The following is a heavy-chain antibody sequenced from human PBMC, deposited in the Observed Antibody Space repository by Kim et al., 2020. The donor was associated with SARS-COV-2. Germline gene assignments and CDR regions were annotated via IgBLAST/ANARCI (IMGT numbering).Heavy chain of an antibody. CDR1: GGSISSSSYY. Sequence: SETLSLTCTVSGGSISSSSYYWGWIRQPPGKGLEWIGSIYYSGSTYYNPSLKSRVTISVDTSKNQFSLKLSSVTAADTAVYYCARDEGYCSGGSCFSGGWFDPWGQGTLVTVSS. J-gene: IGHJ5*02. CDR3: ARDEGYCSGGSCFSGGWFDP. D-gene: IGHD2-15*01. CDR2: IYYSGST. V-gene: IGHV4-39*07.